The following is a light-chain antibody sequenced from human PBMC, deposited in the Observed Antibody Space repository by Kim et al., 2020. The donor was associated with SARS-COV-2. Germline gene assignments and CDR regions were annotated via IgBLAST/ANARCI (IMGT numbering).Light chain of an antibody. CDR3: QQAHSFPLT. V-gene: IGKV1-12*01. CDR1: QGISRW. Sequence: ASVGARVTITCRASQGISRWLSWYQQKPGTAPKLLIYAATSLQSGVPSRFSGSGSGTDFTLTISSLQPADSATYYCQQAHSFPLTFGGGTKVDIK. CDR2: AAT. J-gene: IGKJ4*01.